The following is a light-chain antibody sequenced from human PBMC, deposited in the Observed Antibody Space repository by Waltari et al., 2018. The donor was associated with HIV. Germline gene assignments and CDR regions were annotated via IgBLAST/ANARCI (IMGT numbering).Light chain of an antibody. Sequence: QTVVTQESSFSVSPGATVTLTSGLRPGSFSTTYYPSWYQQTPGQAPRTLIYNTDTRSSGVPDRFSGSIVGDKAVLTITGAQADDECDYYCALYMGSGVWVFGGGTTLTVL. CDR3: ALYMGSGVWV. V-gene: IGLV8-61*01. CDR2: NTD. J-gene: IGLJ3*02. CDR1: PGSFSTTYY.